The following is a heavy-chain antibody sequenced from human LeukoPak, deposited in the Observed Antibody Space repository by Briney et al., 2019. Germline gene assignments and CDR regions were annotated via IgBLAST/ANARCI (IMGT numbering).Heavy chain of an antibody. Sequence: KSSDTLSLPCTVSVGSICSFHGICIRQPPGKGLEWLRYIYYSGSTNYNPSLKSRVPLSVDTSKNQFSLKLSSGPAGETAVYYWAGGQQLVRYWGQGTLVTVSS. D-gene: IGHD6-13*01. J-gene: IGHJ4*02. CDR2: IYYSGST. V-gene: IGHV4-59*07. CDR1: VGSICSFH. CDR3: AGGQQLVRY.